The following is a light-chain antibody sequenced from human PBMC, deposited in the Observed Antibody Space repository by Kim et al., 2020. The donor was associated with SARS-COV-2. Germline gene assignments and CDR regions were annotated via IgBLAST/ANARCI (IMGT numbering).Light chain of an antibody. J-gene: IGKJ2*01. Sequence: LSPGERATLACRASQSVSSSSLAWYQQKPGQAPRRLIYAASSRATGIPDKISGTGSGTDFTLTINRREPEDSAVYFCQQYGSSPPTFGQGTKLEI. CDR2: AAS. CDR1: QSVSSSS. V-gene: IGKV3-20*01. CDR3: QQYGSSPPT.